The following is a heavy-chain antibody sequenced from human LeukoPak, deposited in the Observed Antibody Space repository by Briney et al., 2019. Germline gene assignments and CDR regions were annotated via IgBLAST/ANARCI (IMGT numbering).Heavy chain of an antibody. Sequence: ASVKVSCKASGYTFTGYYMHWVRQAPGQGLEWMGWINPNSGGTNYAQKFQGRVTMTRDTSISTAYMELSRLRSDDTTVYYCARGVVVVAATDYWGQGTLVTVSS. CDR1: GYTFTGYY. D-gene: IGHD2-15*01. J-gene: IGHJ4*02. CDR3: ARGVVVVAATDY. V-gene: IGHV1-2*02. CDR2: INPNSGGT.